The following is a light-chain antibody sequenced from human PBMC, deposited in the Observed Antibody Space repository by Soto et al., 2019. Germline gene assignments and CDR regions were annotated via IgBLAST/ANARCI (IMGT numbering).Light chain of an antibody. Sequence: EIVMTQSPATLSVSPGERATLSCRASQSVSSNLAWYQHKPGQAPRLLIYGASSRATGIPARFSGSGSGTEFTLTISSLQSEDFAVYYCQQYNNWPPWTFDQGTKVEI. CDR1: QSVSSN. CDR2: GAS. V-gene: IGKV3-15*01. J-gene: IGKJ1*01. CDR3: QQYNNWPPWT.